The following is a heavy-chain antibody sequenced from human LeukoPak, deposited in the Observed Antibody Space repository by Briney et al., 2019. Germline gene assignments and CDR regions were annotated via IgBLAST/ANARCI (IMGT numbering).Heavy chain of an antibody. Sequence: ASVKVSCKASGYTFTSYGISWVRQAPGQGLEWMGWISAYNGNTNYAQKLQGRVTMTTDTSTSTAYMELRSLRSDDTAVYYCATDPTGYYYYGMDVWGQGTTVTVSS. D-gene: IGHD1-1*01. CDR2: ISAYNGNT. J-gene: IGHJ6*02. CDR1: GYTFTSYG. CDR3: ATDPTGYYYYGMDV. V-gene: IGHV1-18*01.